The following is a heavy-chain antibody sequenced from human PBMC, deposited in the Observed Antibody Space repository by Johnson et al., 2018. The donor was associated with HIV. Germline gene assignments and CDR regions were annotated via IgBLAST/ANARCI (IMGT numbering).Heavy chain of an antibody. J-gene: IGHJ3*02. V-gene: IGHV3-30-3*01. CDR3: ARDLAGTERGNAFDI. CDR1: GFTFSSYA. CDR2: ISYDGSNK. D-gene: IGHD1-1*01. Sequence: VQLVESGGGLVQPGGSLRLSCAASGFTFSSYAMHWVRQAPGKGLEWVAVISYDGSNKYYADSVKGRFTISRDNSKNTLYLQMNSLRAEDTAVYYCARDLAGTERGNAFDIWGQGTMVTVSS.